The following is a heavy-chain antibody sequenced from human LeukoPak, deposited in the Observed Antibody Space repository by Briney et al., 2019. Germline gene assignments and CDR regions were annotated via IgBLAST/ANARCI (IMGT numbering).Heavy chain of an antibody. CDR2: ISPYRGAT. CDR3: ARSVSGLDY. J-gene: IGHJ4*02. D-gene: IGHD6-19*01. V-gene: IGHV1-2*02. CDR1: VYTFRHYY. Sequence: SSVKVSCKASVYTFRHYYLHLVRQAPGQGLEWMGLISPYRGATNYAQKFQGRVTMTRDTSIRTAYMELRRLTSDDTGVYYCARSVSGLDYWGQGTLVTVSS.